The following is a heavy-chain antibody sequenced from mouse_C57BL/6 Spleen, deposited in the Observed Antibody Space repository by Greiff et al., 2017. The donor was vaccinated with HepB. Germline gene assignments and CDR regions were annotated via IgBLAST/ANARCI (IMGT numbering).Heavy chain of an antibody. CDR3: ARRDYLCYFDY. CDR1: GFTFSDYG. Sequence: EVMLVESGGGLVKPGGSLKLSCAASGFTFSDYGMHWVRQAPEKGLEWVAYISSGSSTIYYADTVKGRFTISRDNAKNTLFLQMTSLRSEDTAMYYCARRDYLCYFDYWGYGTNLTVAS. J-gene: IGHJ2*01. D-gene: IGHD5-5*01. CDR2: ISSGSSTI. V-gene: IGHV5-17*01.